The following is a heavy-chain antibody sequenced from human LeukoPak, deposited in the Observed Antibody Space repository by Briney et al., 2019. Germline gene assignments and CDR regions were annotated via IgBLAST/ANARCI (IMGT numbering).Heavy chain of an antibody. CDR1: GGTFINYG. D-gene: IGHD3-22*01. J-gene: IGHJ4*01. V-gene: IGHV1-69*01. CDR3: ARGRYHSSDYRQNYFDS. Sequence: SVRDSSEGSGGTFINYGLSWVRQAPGQGLEWMGGLIPLFGSANHAQNFQGRVTMTADESTSTAYMALCSLRSEDTAVYYCARGRYHSSDYRQNYFDSSGHRAPVTVSS. CDR2: LIPLFGSA.